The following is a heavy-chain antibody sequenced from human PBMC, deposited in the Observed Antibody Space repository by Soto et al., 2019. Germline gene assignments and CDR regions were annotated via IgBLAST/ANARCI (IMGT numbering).Heavy chain of an antibody. D-gene: IGHD2-2*01. CDR2: INHSGST. CDR1: GGSFSGYY. Sequence: SETLSLTCAVYGGSFSGYYWSWIRQPPGKGLEWIGEINHSGSTNCNPSLKSRVTISVDTSKNQFSLKLSSVTAADTAVYYCARNPYLGYCSSTSCIPFDYWGQGTLVTVSS. CDR3: ARNPYLGYCSSTSCIPFDY. V-gene: IGHV4-34*01. J-gene: IGHJ4*02.